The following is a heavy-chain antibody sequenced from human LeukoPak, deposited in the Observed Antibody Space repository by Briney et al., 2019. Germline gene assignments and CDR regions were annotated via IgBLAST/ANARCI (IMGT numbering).Heavy chain of an antibody. CDR1: GFTFSSYS. Sequence: GGSLRLSCAASGFTFSSYSMNWVRQAPGKGLEWVSSISSTTTYIYYADSVKGRFTISRDNSKNTLYLQMNSLRAEDTAVYYCARDFDSYFDYWGQGTLVTVSS. CDR3: ARDFDSYFDY. CDR2: ISSTTTYI. D-gene: IGHD3-9*01. J-gene: IGHJ4*02. V-gene: IGHV3-21*01.